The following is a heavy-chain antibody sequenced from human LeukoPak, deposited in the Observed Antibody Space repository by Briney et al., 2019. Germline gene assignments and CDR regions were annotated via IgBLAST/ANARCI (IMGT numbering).Heavy chain of an antibody. J-gene: IGHJ4*02. D-gene: IGHD6-6*01. V-gene: IGHV4-59*08. CDR2: IYYSGST. Sequence: SETLSLTCTVSGGSISSYYWSWIRQPPGKGLEWIGYIYYSGSTNYNPSLKSRVTISVDTSKNQFSLRLSSVTAADTAVYYCARHWEYSSLRVDNWGQGTLVTVSS. CDR1: GGSISSYY. CDR3: ARHWEYSSLRVDN.